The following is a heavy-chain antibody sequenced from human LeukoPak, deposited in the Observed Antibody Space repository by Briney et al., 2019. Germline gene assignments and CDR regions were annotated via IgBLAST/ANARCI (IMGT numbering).Heavy chain of an antibody. J-gene: IGHJ6*02. Sequence: SETLSLTCTVSGGSISGYYWSWIRQSPGKGLEWIGYIYYSGSTNYNPSLKSRVIISVDTSKNQLSLKLSSVTAADTAVYFCARRCTSTSCHGYYGMDVWGQGTTVTVSS. CDR1: GGSISGYY. V-gene: IGHV4-59*01. CDR2: IYYSGST. CDR3: ARRCTSTSCHGYYGMDV. D-gene: IGHD2-2*01.